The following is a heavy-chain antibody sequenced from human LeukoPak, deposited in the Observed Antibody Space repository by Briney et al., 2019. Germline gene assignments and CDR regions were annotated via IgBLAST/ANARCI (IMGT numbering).Heavy chain of an antibody. V-gene: IGHV3-21*01. CDR2: ISSSSSYI. D-gene: IGHD5-24*01. J-gene: IGHJ6*03. CDR3: ARAAGRDGYNFNYYYMDV. CDR1: GFTFSSYS. Sequence: PGGSLRLSCAASGFTFSSYSMNWVRQAPGKGLEWVSSISSSSSYIYYADSVKGRFTISRDNANNSLYLQMNSLRAEDTAVYYCARAAGRDGYNFNYYYMDVWGKGTTVTVSS.